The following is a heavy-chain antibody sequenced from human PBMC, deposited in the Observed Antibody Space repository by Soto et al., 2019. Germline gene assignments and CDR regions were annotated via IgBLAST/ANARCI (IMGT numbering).Heavy chain of an antibody. CDR2: IRSKANSYAT. J-gene: IGHJ4*02. V-gene: IGHV3-73*01. CDR3: TPMTTVTPSDY. D-gene: IGHD4-4*01. CDR1: GFTFSGSA. Sequence: EVQLVESGGGLVQPGGSLKLSCAASGFTFSGSAMHWVRQASGKGLEWVGRIRSKANSYATAYAASVKGRFTISRDDSKSTEYLQMNSLKSVDTAVYYCTPMTTVTPSDYWGQGTLVTVSS.